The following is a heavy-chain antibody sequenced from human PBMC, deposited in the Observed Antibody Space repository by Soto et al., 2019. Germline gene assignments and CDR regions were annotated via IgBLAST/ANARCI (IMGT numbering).Heavy chain of an antibody. J-gene: IGHJ3*02. CDR1: GYSFTSYW. CDR2: IDPSDSYT. CDR3: ARPLGSTGAFDI. Sequence: SLKISCKGSGYSFTSYWISWVRQMPGKGLEWMGRIDPSDSYTNYSPSFQGHVTISADKSISTAYLQWSSLKASDAAMYYCARPLGSTGAFDIWGQGTMVTVSS. V-gene: IGHV5-10-1*01. D-gene: IGHD3-16*02.